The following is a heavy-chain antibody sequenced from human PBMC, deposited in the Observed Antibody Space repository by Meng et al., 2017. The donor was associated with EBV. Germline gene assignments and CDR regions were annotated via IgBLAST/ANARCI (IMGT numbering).Heavy chain of an antibody. Sequence: GQSQEGGKGLLKPSETLSLTCAVYGGSFSGYYWSWIRQPPGKGLEWIGEINHSGSTNYNPSLKSRVTISVDTSKNQFSLKLSSVTAADTAVHYCARGRWLQPGSYFDYWGQGTLVTVSS. V-gene: IGHV4-34*01. CDR1: GGSFSGYY. D-gene: IGHD5-24*01. J-gene: IGHJ4*02. CDR3: ARGRWLQPGSYFDY. CDR2: INHSGST.